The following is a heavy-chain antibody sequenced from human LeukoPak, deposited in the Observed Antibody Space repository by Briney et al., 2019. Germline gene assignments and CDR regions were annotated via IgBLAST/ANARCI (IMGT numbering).Heavy chain of an antibody. J-gene: IGHJ2*01. CDR1: GFTFSNYW. V-gene: IGHV3-7*01. Sequence: GGSLRLSCAASGFTFSNYWMSWVRQAPGKGLEFMANIKEAGSEKYYVDSVKGRFTISRDNDKNLVHLQMNSLRAEDTAVYYCARCNSSSWYWYFDLWGRGTLVTVSS. D-gene: IGHD6-13*01. CDR2: IKEAGSEK. CDR3: ARCNSSSWYWYFDL.